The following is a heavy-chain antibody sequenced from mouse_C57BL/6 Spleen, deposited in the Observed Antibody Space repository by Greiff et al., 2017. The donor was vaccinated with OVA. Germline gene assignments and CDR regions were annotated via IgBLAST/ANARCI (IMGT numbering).Heavy chain of an antibody. CDR2: IDPSDSYT. CDR3: ASPLGSYARDY. J-gene: IGHJ4*01. V-gene: IGHV1-59*01. Sequence: QVQLQQSGAELVRPGTSVKLSCKASGYTFTSYWMHWVKQRPGQGLEWIGVIDPSDSYTNYNHKFKGKATLTVDTSSSTAYMQLSSLTSEDSAVYYCASPLGSYARDYWGQGTSVTVSS. CDR1: GYTFTSYW. D-gene: IGHD4-1*01.